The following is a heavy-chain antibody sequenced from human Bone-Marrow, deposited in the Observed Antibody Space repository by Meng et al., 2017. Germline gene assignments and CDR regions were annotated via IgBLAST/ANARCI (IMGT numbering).Heavy chain of an antibody. V-gene: IGHV4/OR15-8*02. CDR3: ASWIYSCGWQ. J-gene: IGHJ4*02. D-gene: IGHD6-19*01. Sequence: QVQRQESGPGRVKPSGTLSLTCVVSGGSISSIDWWSWVRQPPGKGLEWIGEIYHGGDTNYNPSLKSRVTIAIDRSKNQFSLKLSSVTAADTAVYYCASWIYSCGWQWGQGTLVTVSS. CDR1: GGSISSIDW. CDR2: IYHGGDT.